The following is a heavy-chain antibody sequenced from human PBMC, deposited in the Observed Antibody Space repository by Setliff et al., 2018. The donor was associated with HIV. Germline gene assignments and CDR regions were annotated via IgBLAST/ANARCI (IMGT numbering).Heavy chain of an antibody. CDR3: AKDQTAYGDHVLGPSFDL. CDR2: ISKSGDYS. J-gene: IGHJ2*01. Sequence: PGGSLRLSCAASGFTFSDHYMNWVRQAPGKGLEWVSYISKSGDYSNYADSVRGRFTISRDNAKNSLYLQMNSLRAEDTAVYYCAKDQTAYGDHVLGPSFDLWGRGTLVTVSS. CDR1: GFTFSDHY. V-gene: IGHV3-11*05. D-gene: IGHD4-17*01.